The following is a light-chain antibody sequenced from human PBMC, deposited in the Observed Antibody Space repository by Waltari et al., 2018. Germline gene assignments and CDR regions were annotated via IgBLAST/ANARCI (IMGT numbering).Light chain of an antibody. CDR2: DTR. J-gene: IGLJ3*02. Sequence: QAVVTQEPSLTVSPGGTVTLTCGSSPGPVTSGHSPYWFQQKPGQAPRTLIYDTRNKHSWTPARFSGSLLGGKAALTLSGAQPDDEATYYCLVSYSGALWVFGGGTKLTVL. V-gene: IGLV7-46*01. CDR3: LVSYSGALWV. CDR1: PGPVTSGHS.